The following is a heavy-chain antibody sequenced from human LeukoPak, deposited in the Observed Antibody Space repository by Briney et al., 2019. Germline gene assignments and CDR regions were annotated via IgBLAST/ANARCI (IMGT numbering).Heavy chain of an antibody. D-gene: IGHD3-10*01. V-gene: IGHV4-38-2*02. CDR2: IYHSGST. CDR3: ARDLRYYGSGSSYGMDV. J-gene: IGHJ6*02. CDR1: GGSIRSYY. Sequence: SETLSLTCTVSGGSIRSYYWGWIRQPPGKGLEWIGSIYHSGSTYYNPSLKSRVTISVDTSKDQFSLKLSSVTAADTAVYYCARDLRYYGSGSSYGMDVWGQGTTVTVSS.